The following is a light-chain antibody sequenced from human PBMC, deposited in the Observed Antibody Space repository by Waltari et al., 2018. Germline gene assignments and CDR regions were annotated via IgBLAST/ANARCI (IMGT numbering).Light chain of an antibody. V-gene: IGKV3-15*01. CDR1: ESIASN. CDR2: DAS. J-gene: IGKJ2*01. CDR3: QQYNDWPPIYT. Sequence: EIVVTQSPATLSVSPGEGATLSCRASESIASNLAWYQQKPGQAPRLLIYDASPRATGVPARFSGSGSGAEFTLTISSLQSEDFAVYFCQQYNDWPPIYTFGQGTKLEIK.